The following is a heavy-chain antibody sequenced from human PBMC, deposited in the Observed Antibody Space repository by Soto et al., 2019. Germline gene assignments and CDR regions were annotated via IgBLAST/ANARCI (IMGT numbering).Heavy chain of an antibody. CDR2: IATSGDA. J-gene: IGHJ6*01. V-gene: IGHV3-13*01. D-gene: IGHD3-10*01. CDR3: ARGSPQLGGLDV. Sequence: EEQLVEFGGGLVLPGGSLRLTCAPSGIRLSNYDMHWVRQVTGKGLEWVSTIATSGDAFYAASVKGRFTISRDSAYNSLYLQMNSLRVGDTAVYYCARGSPQLGGLDVWGQGTTVTVSS. CDR1: GIRLSNYD.